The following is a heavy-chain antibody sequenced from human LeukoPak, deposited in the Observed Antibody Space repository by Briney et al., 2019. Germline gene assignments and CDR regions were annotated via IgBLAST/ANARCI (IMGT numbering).Heavy chain of an antibody. CDR2: IYYSGST. V-gene: IGHV4-31*03. J-gene: IGHJ3*02. Sequence: PSQTLSLTCTVSGGSISSGGYYWSWIRQHPGKGLEWIGYIYYSGSTYYNPSLKSRVTISVDTSKNQFSLKLSSVTAADTAAYYCARDADDTPFNGAFDIWGQGTMVTVSS. CDR1: GGSISSGGYY. D-gene: IGHD2/OR15-2a*01. CDR3: ARDADDTPFNGAFDI.